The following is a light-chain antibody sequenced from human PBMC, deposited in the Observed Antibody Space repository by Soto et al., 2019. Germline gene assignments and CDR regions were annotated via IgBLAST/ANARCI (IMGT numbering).Light chain of an antibody. V-gene: IGKV3-20*01. Sequence: ENVLTQSPGTLSFSPREKDTLSCRASQSVSSSYLAWYQQKPGQAPRLLIYGASSRATGIPDRFSGSGSGTDFTLTISRLEPEDFAVYYCQQYGSSPWTFGKGTKV. CDR3: QQYGSSPWT. CDR2: GAS. J-gene: IGKJ1*01. CDR1: QSVSSSY.